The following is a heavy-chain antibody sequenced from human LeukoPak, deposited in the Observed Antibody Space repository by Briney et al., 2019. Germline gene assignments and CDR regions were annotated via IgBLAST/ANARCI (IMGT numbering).Heavy chain of an antibody. J-gene: IGHJ4*02. CDR1: GGSFSGYY. CDR3: ARTQHCSSTSCPHGLDS. CDR2: INHSGST. D-gene: IGHD2-2*01. V-gene: IGHV4-34*01. Sequence: SETLSLTCAVYGGSFSGYYWSWIRQPPGKGLEWIGEINHSGSTNYNPSLKSRVTISGDRSKNHFFLTLTSVTAADTAVYYCARTQHCSSTSCPHGLDSWGQGTLVTVSS.